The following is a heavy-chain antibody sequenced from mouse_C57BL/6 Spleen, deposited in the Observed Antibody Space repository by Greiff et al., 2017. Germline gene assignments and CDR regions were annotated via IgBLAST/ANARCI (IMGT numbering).Heavy chain of an antibody. J-gene: IGHJ4*01. Sequence: VKLVESGAELVKPGASVKISCKASGYAFSSYWMNWVKQRPGKGLEWIGQIYPGDGDTNYNGKFKGKATLTADKSSSTAYMQLSSLTYKDSAVYFCASGPGSNYPYYAMDYWGQGTSVTVSS. V-gene: IGHV1-80*01. CDR2: IYPGDGDT. CDR3: ASGPGSNYPYYAMDY. D-gene: IGHD2-5*01. CDR1: GYAFSSYW.